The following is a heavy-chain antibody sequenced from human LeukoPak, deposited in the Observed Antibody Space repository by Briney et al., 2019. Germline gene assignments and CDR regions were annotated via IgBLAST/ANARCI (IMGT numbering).Heavy chain of an antibody. CDR2: ITVSGGTT. J-gene: IGHJ5*02. Sequence: GGSLRLSCAASEFTFSSYAMQWVRQAPGKGLEWVSGITVSGGTTYYTDSVKGRFTISRDNAKNSLHLQMNSLRAEDTAVYYCGRLTTAYDTVDPWGQGTLVTVSS. V-gene: IGHV3-23*01. CDR3: GRLTTAYDTVDP. CDR1: EFTFSSYA. D-gene: IGHD3-16*01.